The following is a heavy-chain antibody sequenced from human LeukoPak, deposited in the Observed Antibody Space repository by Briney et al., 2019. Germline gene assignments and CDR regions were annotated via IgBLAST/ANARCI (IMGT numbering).Heavy chain of an antibody. CDR2: IIPIFGTA. CDR3: ARESRDGYNFGY. CDR1: GGTFSSYA. V-gene: IGHV1-69*01. D-gene: IGHD5-24*01. J-gene: IGHJ4*02. Sequence: GSSVKVSCKASGGTFSSYAISWVRQPPGQGLEWMGGIIPIFGTANYAQKFQGRVTITADESTSTAYMELSSLRSEDTAVYYCARESRDGYNFGYWGQGTLVTVSS.